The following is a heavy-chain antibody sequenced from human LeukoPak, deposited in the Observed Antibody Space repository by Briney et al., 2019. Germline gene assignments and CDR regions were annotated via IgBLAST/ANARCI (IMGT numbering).Heavy chain of an antibody. CDR3: AKSTGYSYGYGGNDAFDI. V-gene: IGHV3-23*01. Sequence: GGSLRLSCAASGFTFSSNAMSWVRQAPGKGLEWVSGISGSGDNTYYADFVKGRFTISRDNSKNTLYLQMNSLRAEDTAVYYCAKSTGYSYGYGGNDAFDIWGQGTMVTVSS. CDR2: ISGSGDNT. CDR1: GFTFSSNA. D-gene: IGHD5-18*01. J-gene: IGHJ3*02.